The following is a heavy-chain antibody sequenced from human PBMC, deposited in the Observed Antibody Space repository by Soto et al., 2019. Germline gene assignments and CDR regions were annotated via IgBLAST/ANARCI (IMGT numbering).Heavy chain of an antibody. CDR1: GFTFSDYY. J-gene: IGHJ6*03. D-gene: IGHD3-3*01. CDR3: ARDRGHPYYDFWSGYWRDYYYYYMDV. Sequence: PGGSLRLSCAASGFTFSDYYMSWIRQAPGKGLEWVSYISSSGSTIYYADSVKGRFTISRDNAKNSLYLQMNSLRAEDTAVYYCARDRGHPYYDFWSGYWRDYYYYYMDVWGKGTTVTVSS. CDR2: ISSSGSTI. V-gene: IGHV3-11*01.